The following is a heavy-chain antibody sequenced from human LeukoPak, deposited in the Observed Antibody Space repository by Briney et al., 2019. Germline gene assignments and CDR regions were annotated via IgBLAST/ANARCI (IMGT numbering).Heavy chain of an antibody. CDR2: LHLNGAT. J-gene: IGHJ4*02. CDR1: GGSILSTNW. CDR3: TRESGAFSPFGF. V-gene: IGHV4-4*03. Sequence: PGTLSLTYAVSGGSILSTNWWSWVRQPPGKGLEWIGLLHLNGATNYNPSVEGRVTMSIDKSKNHLSLEVISVTAADTAMYYCTRESGAFSPFGFWGQGTLVTVS. D-gene: IGHD1-26*01.